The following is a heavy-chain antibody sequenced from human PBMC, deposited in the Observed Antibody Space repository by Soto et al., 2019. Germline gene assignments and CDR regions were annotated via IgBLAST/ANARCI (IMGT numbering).Heavy chain of an antibody. J-gene: IGHJ6*02. CDR3: ARAQTPFSYSSSWYYYYYGMDV. CDR1: GFTFSSYE. D-gene: IGHD6-13*01. V-gene: IGHV3-48*03. Sequence: PGGSLRLSCAASGFTFSSYEMNWVRQAPGKGLEWVSYISSSGSTIYYADSVKGRFTISRGNAKNSLYLQMNSLRAEDTAVYYCARAQTPFSYSSSWYYYYYGMDVWGQGTTVTVSS. CDR2: ISSSGSTI.